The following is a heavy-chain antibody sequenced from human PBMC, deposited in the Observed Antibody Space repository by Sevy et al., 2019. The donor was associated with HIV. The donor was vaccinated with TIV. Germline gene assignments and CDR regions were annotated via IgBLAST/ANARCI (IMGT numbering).Heavy chain of an antibody. J-gene: IGHJ4*02. CDR3: ARTLGAIASPFDY. CDR1: GFSFNTYA. CDR2: ISNSGDRT. Sequence: GGSLRLSCAASGFSFNTYAMTWVRQAPGKGLEWVSVISNSGDRTYYADSVKGRFTIPRDNSKNKLYLQMISRRAEDTAVYYCARTLGAIASPFDYRGQGTLVTVSS. V-gene: IGHV3-23*01. D-gene: IGHD7-27*01.